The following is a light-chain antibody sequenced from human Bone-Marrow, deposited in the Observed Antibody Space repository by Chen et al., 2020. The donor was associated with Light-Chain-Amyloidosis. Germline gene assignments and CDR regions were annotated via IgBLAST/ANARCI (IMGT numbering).Light chain of an antibody. V-gene: IGLV3-25*03. J-gene: IGLJ2*01. CDR3: QSADSSGTYEVI. CDR2: RDT. CDR1: DLPTKY. Sequence: SYELTQPPSVSVSPGQTARITCSGDDLPTKYAYWYQQKPGQAPVLVIHRDTERPSGISERFCGSSSGTTATLTISGFQAEDEADYHCQSADSSGTYEVIFGGGTKLTVL.